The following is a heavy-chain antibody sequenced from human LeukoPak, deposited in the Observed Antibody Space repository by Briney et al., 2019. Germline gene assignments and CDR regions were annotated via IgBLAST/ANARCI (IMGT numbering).Heavy chain of an antibody. CDR3: AKGSNCDFWSGYYFDY. D-gene: IGHD3-3*01. J-gene: IGHJ4*02. CDR2: IHWNSGSM. CDR1: GFIFDDYA. Sequence: PGRSLRLSCAASGFIFDDYAMHWVRQAPGKGLEWVSGIHWNSGSMGYADSVKGRFTISRDNAKNSLYLQMNNLGAEDTALYYCAKGSNCDFWSGYYFDYWGQGALVTVSS. V-gene: IGHV3-9*01.